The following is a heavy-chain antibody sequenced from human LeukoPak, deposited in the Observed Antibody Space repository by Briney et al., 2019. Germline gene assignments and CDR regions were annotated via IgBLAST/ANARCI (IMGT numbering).Heavy chain of an antibody. Sequence: GESLKISCKVSGYKFTNYWIAWVRQMPGQGLEWLGIIYPRDSPTRYSPSFQGQVSISVDTSIDTAYLQWSSVKASDTAMYYCAILLAAPYYINFWGQGTLVTVSS. V-gene: IGHV5-51*01. CDR1: GYKFTNYW. CDR3: AILLAAPYYINF. CDR2: IYPRDSPT. J-gene: IGHJ4*02. D-gene: IGHD6-25*01.